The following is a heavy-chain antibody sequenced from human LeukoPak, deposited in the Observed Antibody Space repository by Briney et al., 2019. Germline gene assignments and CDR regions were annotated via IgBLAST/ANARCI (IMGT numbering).Heavy chain of an antibody. Sequence: ASVKVSCKASGYTFTGYYMHWVRQAPGQGLEWMGWVNPNSGGTNYAQKFQGRVTMTRDTSISTAYMELSRLRSDDTAVYYCARGDILTGWIDIWGQGTMVTVSS. V-gene: IGHV1-2*02. J-gene: IGHJ3*02. CDR2: VNPNSGGT. CDR3: ARGDILTGWIDI. CDR1: GYTFTGYY. D-gene: IGHD3-9*01.